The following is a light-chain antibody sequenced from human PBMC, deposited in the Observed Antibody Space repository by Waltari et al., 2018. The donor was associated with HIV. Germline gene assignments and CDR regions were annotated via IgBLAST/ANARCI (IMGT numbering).Light chain of an antibody. CDR1: SSDVGDYNY. V-gene: IGLV2-23*02. CDR3: CSYAGSSTVV. Sequence: QSALTQPASVSGSPGQSITISCTGTSSDVGDYNYVSWYQQHPGKAPKLIIYDVNKRPSGVSNRFSGSKSGNTASLTISGLQAEDEADYYCCSYAGSSTVVFGGGTKLTVL. J-gene: IGLJ2*01. CDR2: DVN.